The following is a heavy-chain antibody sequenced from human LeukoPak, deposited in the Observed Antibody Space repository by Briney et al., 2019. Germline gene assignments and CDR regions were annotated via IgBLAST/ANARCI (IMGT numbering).Heavy chain of an antibody. CDR3: ARGNYWTYYYYYMDV. V-gene: IGHV1-8*01. CDR2: MNPNSGNT. D-gene: IGHD1-1*01. CDR1: GYTFTSYD. J-gene: IGHJ6*03. Sequence: ASVKVSCKASGYTFTSYDINWVRQATGQGLEWMGSMNPNSGNTGYAQKFQGRVTMTRNTSISTAYMELSSLRSEDTAVYYCARGNYWTYYYYYMDVWGKGTTVTVSS.